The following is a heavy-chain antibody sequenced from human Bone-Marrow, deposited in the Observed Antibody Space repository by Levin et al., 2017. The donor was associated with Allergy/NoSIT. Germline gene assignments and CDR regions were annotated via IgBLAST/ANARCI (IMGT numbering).Heavy chain of an antibody. CDR3: AKDGAPYFDSSGFFDY. Sequence: GGSLRLSCAASGFTFNSYGMHWVRQAPGQGLEWVAVISYDGINKYYADSVKGRFTISRDNSKNTLYLQMNSLRAEDTAMYFCAKDGAPYFDSSGFFDYWGQGTLVTASS. D-gene: IGHD3-22*01. CDR2: ISYDGINK. J-gene: IGHJ4*02. CDR1: GFTFNSYG. V-gene: IGHV3-30*18.